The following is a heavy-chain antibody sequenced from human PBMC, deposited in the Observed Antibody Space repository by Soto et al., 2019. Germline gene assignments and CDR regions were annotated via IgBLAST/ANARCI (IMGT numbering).Heavy chain of an antibody. CDR1: GGSINDYY. Sequence: SETLSLTCTVSGGSINDYYWSWIRQPPGKGLEWIGQIFYTGSTNYNPSLKSRVTISVDRSKNQFSLRLRSVTAADTAVYYWAMAKTTLYNWFDPWGQGTLVTVSS. CDR3: AMAKTTLYNWFDP. J-gene: IGHJ5*02. V-gene: IGHV4-59*08. D-gene: IGHD1-7*01. CDR2: IFYTGST.